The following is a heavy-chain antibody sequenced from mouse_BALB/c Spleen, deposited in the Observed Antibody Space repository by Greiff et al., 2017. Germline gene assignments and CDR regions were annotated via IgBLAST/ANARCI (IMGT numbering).Heavy chain of an antibody. J-gene: IGHJ3*01. CDR2: IDPETGGT. V-gene: IGHV1-15*01. CDR3: TRGAY. Sequence: QVHVKQSGAELVRPGASVTLSCKASGYTFTDYEMHWVKQTPVHGLEWIGAIDPETGGTAYNQKFKGKATLTADKSSSTAYMELRSLTSEDSAVYYCTRGAYWGQGTLVTVAA. CDR1: GYTFTDYE.